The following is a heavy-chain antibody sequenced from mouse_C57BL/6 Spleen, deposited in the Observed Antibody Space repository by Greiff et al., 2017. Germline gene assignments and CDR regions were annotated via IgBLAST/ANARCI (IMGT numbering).Heavy chain of an antibody. CDR3: TGRRYAMDY. CDR1: GYTFTDYE. V-gene: IGHV1-15*01. J-gene: IGHJ4*01. CDR2: IDPETGGT. Sequence: QVQLKESGAELVRPGASVTLSCKASGYTFTDYEMHWVKQTPVHGLEWIGAIDPETGGTAYNQKFKGKATLTADKSSSTAYMELRSLTSEDSAVYYCTGRRYAMDYWGQGTSVTVSS.